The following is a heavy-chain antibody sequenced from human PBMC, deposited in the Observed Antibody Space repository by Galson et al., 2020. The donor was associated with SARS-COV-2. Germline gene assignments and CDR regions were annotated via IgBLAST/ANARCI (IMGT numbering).Heavy chain of an antibody. CDR3: ARGDMGNDYFDY. CDR2: IYSEGSST. V-gene: IGHV3-74*01. CDR1: GFTFSSYW. D-gene: IGHD7-27*01. Sequence: ALHGESLKISCAASGFTFSSYWMHWVRQAPGKGLVWVSRIYSEGSSTSYADSVKCRFTISGDNAKNTLYLQMNSLRAEDTAVYYCARGDMGNDYFDYWGQGTLVTVSS. J-gene: IGHJ4*02.